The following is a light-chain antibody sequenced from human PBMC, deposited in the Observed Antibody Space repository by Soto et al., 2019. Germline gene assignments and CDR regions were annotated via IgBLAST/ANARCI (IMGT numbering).Light chain of an antibody. CDR2: DAS. V-gene: IGKV1-33*01. J-gene: IGKJ3*01. Sequence: DIQMTQSPSSLSASVGDRVTITCQASQDISNYLGWYQQKPGKAPKFLIYDASNLETGVPSRFSGGGSGTHFTLTISSQQPEDIATYYCQQYDNLPLTFGPGTKVEIK. CDR1: QDISNY. CDR3: QQYDNLPLT.